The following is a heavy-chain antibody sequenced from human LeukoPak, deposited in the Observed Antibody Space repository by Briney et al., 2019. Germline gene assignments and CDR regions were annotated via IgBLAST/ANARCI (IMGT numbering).Heavy chain of an antibody. D-gene: IGHD3-10*01. CDR3: ARAGWIITSGIDY. CDR1: GYSISRGYY. V-gene: IGHV4-38-2*01. CDR2: IYHTGST. J-gene: IGHJ4*02. Sequence: SSVTLSLTCGVSGYSISRGYYWAWIRQPPGKGLEWIGTIYHTGSTYYTPSLGSRVTISVDTSKNEFSLNLNSVTAADTAVYYCARAGWIITSGIDYWGQGALVTVSS.